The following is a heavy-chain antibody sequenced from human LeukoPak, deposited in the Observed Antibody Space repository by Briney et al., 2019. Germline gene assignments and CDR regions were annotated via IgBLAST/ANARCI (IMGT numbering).Heavy chain of an antibody. J-gene: IGHJ4*02. Sequence: GGSLRLSCAASGFTVSSNYMSWVRQAPGKGLEWVSVIYSGGSTYYADSVKGRFTISRGNSKNTLYLQMNSLRAEDTAVYYCASMVRGVLIDYWGQGTLVTVSS. CDR3: ASMVRGVLIDY. CDR1: GFTVSSNY. D-gene: IGHD3-10*01. V-gene: IGHV3-53*01. CDR2: IYSGGST.